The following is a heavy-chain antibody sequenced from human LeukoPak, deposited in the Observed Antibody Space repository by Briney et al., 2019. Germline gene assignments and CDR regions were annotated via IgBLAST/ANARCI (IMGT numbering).Heavy chain of an antibody. V-gene: IGHV3-43*02. Sequence: GGSLRLSCAASGFTFGNYPMHWIRQTPGQGLEWVSLISPDGGRSFQADSVRGRFTISRDNAKNSLYLQMNSLRAEDTAVYYCARDKWFGELQYWGQGTLVTVSS. CDR2: ISPDGGRS. D-gene: IGHD3-10*01. CDR1: GFTFGNYP. J-gene: IGHJ4*02. CDR3: ARDKWFGELQY.